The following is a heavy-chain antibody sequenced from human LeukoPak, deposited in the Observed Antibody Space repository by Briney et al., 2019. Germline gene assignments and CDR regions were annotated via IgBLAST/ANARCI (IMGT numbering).Heavy chain of an antibody. CDR1: GFTFSNYP. V-gene: IGHV3-48*02. CDR3: ARGQAEYYLLDV. J-gene: IGHJ6*04. CDR2: ITSGSTTT. Sequence: PGGSLRLSCAASGFTFSNYPMNWVRQAPGKGLEWVSYITSGSTTTYYADSVKGRFTISRDNAENSLYLQMSSLRDEDTAVYYCARGQAEYYLLDVWGKGTTVNVFS.